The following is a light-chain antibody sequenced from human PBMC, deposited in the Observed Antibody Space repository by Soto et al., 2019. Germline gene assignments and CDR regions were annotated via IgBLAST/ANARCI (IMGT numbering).Light chain of an antibody. CDR3: QQGYITPYT. J-gene: IGKJ2*01. V-gene: IGKV1-39*01. CDR1: QSISVH. CDR2: AAS. Sequence: DIQMTQSPSSLSASVGDTVTITSRASQSISVHLNWYQQKPGKVPKLLIYAASYLQSGVPSRFSGSGSETDFALTISSLQPEDFATYYCQQGYITPYTFGQGTKLEIK.